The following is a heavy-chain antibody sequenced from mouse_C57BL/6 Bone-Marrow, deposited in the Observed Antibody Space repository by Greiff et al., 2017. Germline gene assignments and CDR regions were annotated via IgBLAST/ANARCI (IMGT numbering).Heavy chain of an antibody. Sequence: VQGVESGAELARPGASVKLSCKASGYTFTSYGISWVRQRTGQGLEWIGEIDPSDSYTNYNQKFKGKSTLTVDKSSSTAYMQLSSLTSEDSAVYYCARVIYYGNDYWGQGTTLTGSS. CDR3: ARVIYYGNDY. D-gene: IGHD2-1*01. V-gene: IGHV1-69*01. J-gene: IGHJ2*01. CDR1: GYTFTSYG. CDR2: IDPSDSYT.